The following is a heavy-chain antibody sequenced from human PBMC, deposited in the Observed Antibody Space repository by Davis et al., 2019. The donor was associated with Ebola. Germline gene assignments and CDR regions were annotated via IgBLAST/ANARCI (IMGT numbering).Heavy chain of an antibody. CDR3: ARATLTYSGYPYYFDY. V-gene: IGHV4-34*01. CDR1: GGSFSGYY. D-gene: IGHD5-12*01. Sequence: MPSETLSLTCAVYGGSFSGYYWSWIRQPPGKGLEWIGEINHSGSTNYNPSLKSRVTISVDRSKNQFSLKLSSVTAADTAVYYCARATLTYSGYPYYFDYWGQGTLVTVSS. J-gene: IGHJ4*02. CDR2: INHSGST.